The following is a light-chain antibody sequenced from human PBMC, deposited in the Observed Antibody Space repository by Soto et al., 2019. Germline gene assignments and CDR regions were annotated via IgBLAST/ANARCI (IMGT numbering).Light chain of an antibody. CDR2: DDC. V-gene: IGLV3-21*02. CDR1: NIGSKS. CDR3: QVWDNSYDHVV. J-gene: IGLJ7*01. Sequence: SSELTQPPSVSVAPGQTARISCGGTNIGSKSVHWYHQKPGQAPVLVVCDDCDRPSGIPERFSGSNSGNTATLTISRVEAGDEADYYCQVWDNSYDHVVFGGGTQLTVL.